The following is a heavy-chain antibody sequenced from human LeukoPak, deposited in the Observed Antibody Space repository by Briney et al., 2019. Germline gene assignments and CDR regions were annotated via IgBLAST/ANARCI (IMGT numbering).Heavy chain of an antibody. V-gene: IGHV3-23*01. Sequence: GGSLRLSCAASGFTFSSYAMSWVRQAPGKGLEWVSAISGSGGSTYYADSVKGRFTISRDNSKNTLYLQMNSLRAEDTAVYYCARDLYYYDSSGYLPTGYWGQGTLVTVSS. D-gene: IGHD3-22*01. CDR3: ARDLYYYDSSGYLPTGY. CDR1: GFTFSSYA. CDR2: ISGSGGST. J-gene: IGHJ4*02.